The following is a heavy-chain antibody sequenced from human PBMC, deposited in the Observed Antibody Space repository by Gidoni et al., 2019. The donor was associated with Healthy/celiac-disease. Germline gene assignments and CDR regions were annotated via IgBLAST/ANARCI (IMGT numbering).Heavy chain of an antibody. Sequence: QVQLQESGPGLVKPSQTLSLTCTVSGGSISSGGYYWSWIRQHPGKGLEWIGYIYYSGSTYYNPSLKSRVTISVDTSKNQFSLKLSSVTAADTAVYYCARMDIVATIRLSYFDYWGQGTLVTVSS. V-gene: IGHV4-31*03. CDR1: GGSISSGGYY. D-gene: IGHD5-12*01. CDR3: ARMDIVATIRLSYFDY. J-gene: IGHJ4*02. CDR2: IYYSGST.